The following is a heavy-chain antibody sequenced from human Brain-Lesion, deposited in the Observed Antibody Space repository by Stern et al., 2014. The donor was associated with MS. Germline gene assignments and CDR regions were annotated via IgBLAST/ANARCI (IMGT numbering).Heavy chain of an antibody. Sequence: VQLVQSGGGLVQPGGSLRLSCAGSGFSLSSYWMSWVRQAPGKGPELVATIKQDGRERYDVDSVKGRFTISRDNSKNSVFLQMNSLRVDDTSVYYCARDCGSGSCYQTQYYYGVDVWGQGTTVIVSS. CDR1: GFSLSSYW. V-gene: IGHV3-7*01. CDR3: ARDCGSGSCYQTQYYYGVDV. D-gene: IGHD2-15*01. CDR2: IKQDGRER. J-gene: IGHJ6*02.